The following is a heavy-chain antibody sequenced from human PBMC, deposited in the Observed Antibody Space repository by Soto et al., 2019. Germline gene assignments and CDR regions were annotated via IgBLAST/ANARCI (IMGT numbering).Heavy chain of an antibody. CDR3: GPSPYEGYAFDI. V-gene: IGHV3-74*01. J-gene: IGHJ3*02. CDR2: INSDGSST. CDR1: GFTFSSYW. D-gene: IGHD3-3*01. Sequence: EVQLVESGGGLVQPGGSLRLSCAASGFTFSSYWMHWVRQAPGKGLVWVSRINSDGSSTSYADSVKGRFTISRDNAKNTLYLQTNSLRAEDTAVYYCGPSPYEGYAFDIWGQGTMVTVSS.